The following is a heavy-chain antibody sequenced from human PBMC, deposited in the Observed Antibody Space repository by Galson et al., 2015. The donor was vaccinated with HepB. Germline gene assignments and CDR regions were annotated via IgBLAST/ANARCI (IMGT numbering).Heavy chain of an antibody. CDR2: ISSSSSYK. CDR1: GFTFNNYS. V-gene: IGHV3-21*01. J-gene: IGHJ4*02. Sequence: SLRLSCAASGFTFNNYSMNWVRQAPGKGLEWVSSISSSSSYKYYADSVKGRFTISRDNAKKSVYLQMNSLRAEDTAVYFCARRPRLGDMVVVVTPYYFDYWGQGTLVTVSS. D-gene: IGHD2-15*01. CDR3: ARRPRLGDMVVVVTPYYFDY.